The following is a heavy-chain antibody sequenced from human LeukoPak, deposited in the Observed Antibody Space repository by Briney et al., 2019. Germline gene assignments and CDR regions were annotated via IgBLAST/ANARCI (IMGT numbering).Heavy chain of an antibody. D-gene: IGHD5-24*01. CDR2: ISSSGSTI. CDR3: ARVDRGDGYNIYYFDY. Sequence: GGSLRLSCAASGFTFSDYYMSWIRQAPGKGLEWVSYISSSGSTIYYADSVKGRFTISRDNAKNSLYLQMNSLRVEDTAVYYCARVDRGDGYNIYYFDYWGQGTLVTVSS. J-gene: IGHJ4*02. V-gene: IGHV3-11*01. CDR1: GFTFSDYY.